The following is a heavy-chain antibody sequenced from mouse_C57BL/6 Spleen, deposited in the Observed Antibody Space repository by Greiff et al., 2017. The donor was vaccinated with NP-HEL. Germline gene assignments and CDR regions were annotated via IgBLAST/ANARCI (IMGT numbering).Heavy chain of an antibody. V-gene: IGHV1-52*01. D-gene: IGHD2-4*01. Sequence: QVQLQQPGAELVRPGSSVKLSCKASGYTFTSYWMHWVKQRPIQGLEWIGNIDPSDSETHYNQKFKDKATLTVDKSSSTAYMQLSSLTSEESAVYYCARWDDYDAFAYWGQGTLVTVSA. CDR2: IDPSDSET. CDR3: ARWDDYDAFAY. J-gene: IGHJ3*01. CDR1: GYTFTSYW.